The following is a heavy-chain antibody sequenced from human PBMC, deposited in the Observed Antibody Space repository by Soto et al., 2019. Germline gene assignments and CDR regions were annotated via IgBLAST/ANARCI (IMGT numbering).Heavy chain of an antibody. CDR1: GGSISTVDYW. J-gene: IGHJ4*02. V-gene: IGHV4-30-4*01. CDR3: ARGPSGDKVDS. CDR2: IYDGGRP. D-gene: IGHD7-27*01. Sequence: QVQLQESGPGLVKPSQTLSLTCTVSGGSISTVDYWWSWIRQSPDMGLEWIGHIYDGGRPYNNPSLETRVTKSVDTATSQLSLTLSSVSAADTAVYYCARGPSGDKVDSWGQGTLVTVSS.